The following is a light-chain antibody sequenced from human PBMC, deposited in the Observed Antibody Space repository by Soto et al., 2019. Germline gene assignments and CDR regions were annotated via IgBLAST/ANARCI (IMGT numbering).Light chain of an antibody. CDR3: QQHNNWPPYT. CDR1: RSVSSN. J-gene: IGKJ2*01. V-gene: IGKV3-15*01. Sequence: EIVMTQSPAILSVSPGERATLSCRASRSVSSNLAWYQQRPGQAPRLLIYGASTRATGVPARFSGGGSGTEFTLTISSLQSEDFAVYYCQQHNNWPPYTFGQGTKLEI. CDR2: GAS.